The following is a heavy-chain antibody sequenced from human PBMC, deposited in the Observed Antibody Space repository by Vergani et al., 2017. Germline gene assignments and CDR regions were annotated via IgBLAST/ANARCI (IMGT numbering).Heavy chain of an antibody. D-gene: IGHD1-14*01. CDR2: ISSSGGGT. V-gene: IGHV3-23*01. J-gene: IGHJ4*02. Sequence: EVQLLESGGGLVQPGGSLRLSCAASGFSFSSYAMTWVRQAPGKGLEWVSGISSSGGGTSYVDSVKGRFTISRDNSKNTLYLQMNSLKPEDTAVYYCARDLYREREFDYWGQGTLVTVSS. CDR1: GFSFSSYA. CDR3: ARDLYREREFDY.